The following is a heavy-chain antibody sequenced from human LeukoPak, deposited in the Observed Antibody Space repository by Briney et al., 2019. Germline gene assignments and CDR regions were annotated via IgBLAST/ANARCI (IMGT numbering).Heavy chain of an antibody. CDR1: GFTFSSYW. D-gene: IGHD3-10*01. CDR3: ARLLWFGELLGMDV. Sequence: PGGSLRLSCAASGFTFSSYWMSWVRQAPGKGLEWVANIKQDGSEKYYVDSVKGRFTISRDNAKNSLYLQMNSLRAEDTAVYYCARLLWFGELLGMDVWGKGTTVTVSS. J-gene: IGHJ6*04. V-gene: IGHV3-7*01. CDR2: IKQDGSEK.